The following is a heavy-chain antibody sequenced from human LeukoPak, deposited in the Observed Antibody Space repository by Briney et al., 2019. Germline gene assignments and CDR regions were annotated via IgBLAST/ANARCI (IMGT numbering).Heavy chain of an antibody. V-gene: IGHV3-30*18. CDR3: AKDGPLHLGELSYYYYYYMDV. Sequence: GGSLRLSCAASGFTFSSYGMHWVRQAPGKGLEWVAVISYDGSNKYYADSVKGRFTISRDNSKNTLYLQMNSLRAEDTAVYYCAKDGPLHLGELSYYYYYYMDVWGKGTTVTVSS. D-gene: IGHD3-16*02. CDR1: GFTFSSYG. J-gene: IGHJ6*03. CDR2: ISYDGSNK.